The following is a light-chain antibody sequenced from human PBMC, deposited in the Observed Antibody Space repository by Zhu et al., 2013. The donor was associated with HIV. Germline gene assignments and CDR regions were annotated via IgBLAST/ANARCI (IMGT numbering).Light chain of an antibody. Sequence: EIVLTQSPATLSLSPGERATLSCRASQSVSSYLAWYQQKPGQAPRLLVFRASNRATDIPDRFTGSGSGTDFTLTISRLEPEDYAVYYCQQYDSSPQVTFGPGTRVHIK. CDR2: RAS. CDR1: QSVSSY. J-gene: IGKJ3*01. CDR3: QQYDSSPQVT. V-gene: IGKV3-20*01.